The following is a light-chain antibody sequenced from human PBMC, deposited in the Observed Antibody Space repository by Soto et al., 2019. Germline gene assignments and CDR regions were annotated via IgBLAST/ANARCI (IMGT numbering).Light chain of an antibody. V-gene: IGKV3-11*01. CDR3: QQRGKWPRT. Sequence: EIVLTQSPATLSLSPGERATLSCRASQSVSSYLAWYQQKPGQAPRLLIYDASNRATDIPARFSGSGSGTDFTLPISSLESEDFGVYYCQQRGKWPRTFGQGTKLEIK. CDR1: QSVSSY. CDR2: DAS. J-gene: IGKJ2*01.